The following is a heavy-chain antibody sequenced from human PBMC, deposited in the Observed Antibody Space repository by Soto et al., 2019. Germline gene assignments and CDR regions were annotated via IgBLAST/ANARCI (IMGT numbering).Heavy chain of an antibody. V-gene: IGHV3-30-3*01. CDR3: ARVASRSGWYSIRYYYYGMDV. Sequence: PGGSLRLSCAASGFTFSSYAMHWVRQAPGKGLEWVAVISYDGSNKYYADSVKGRFTISRDNSKNTLYLQMNSLRAEDTAVYYCARVASRSGWYSIRYYYYGMDVWGQGTTVTGSS. D-gene: IGHD6-19*01. CDR2: ISYDGSNK. CDR1: GFTFSSYA. J-gene: IGHJ6*02.